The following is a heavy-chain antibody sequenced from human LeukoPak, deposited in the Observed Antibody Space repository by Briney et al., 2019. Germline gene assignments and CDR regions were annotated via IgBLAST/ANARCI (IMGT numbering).Heavy chain of an antibody. J-gene: IGHJ4*02. D-gene: IGHD4-17*01. CDR1: GFTFRSYA. Sequence: TGGSLRLSCAASGFTFRSYAMHWVRQAPGKGLEWVAVISYDGSNKYYADSVKGRFTISRDNPKNTLYLQMNSLRAEDTAVYYCAREDYGEIRFDYWGQGTLVTVSS. CDR2: ISYDGSNK. CDR3: AREDYGEIRFDY. V-gene: IGHV3-30-3*01.